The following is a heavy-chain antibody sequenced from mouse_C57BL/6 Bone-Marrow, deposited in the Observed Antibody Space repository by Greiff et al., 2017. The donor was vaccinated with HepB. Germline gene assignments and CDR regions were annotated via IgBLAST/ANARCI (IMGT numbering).Heavy chain of an antibody. CDR2: ISCGSSTI. V-gene: IGHV5-17*01. J-gene: IGHJ2*01. Sequence: EVQRGVSGGGLVKPGGSLKLSCAASGFPFSDSGIHWVRQAPEKGLEWVAYISCGSSTIYFADTVKGRFTFSRDNAKNTLFLQMTSLRSEDTAMYYCARLGITTVGLDYWGQGTTLTVSS. CDR1: GFPFSDSG. CDR3: ARLGITTVGLDY. D-gene: IGHD1-1*01.